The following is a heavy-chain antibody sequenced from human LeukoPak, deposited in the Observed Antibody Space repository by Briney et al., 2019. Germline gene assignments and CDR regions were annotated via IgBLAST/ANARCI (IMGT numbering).Heavy chain of an antibody. V-gene: IGHV3-74*01. J-gene: IGHJ4*02. Sequence: GGSLRLSPVHSRFTLSSYWMHWVRPAPGKGLVWVSRINRDGSSTSYAASVKGRFTISRDNAKNTLYLQMNSLRAEDTAVYCCASKNGSYWGQGTLVTVSS. D-gene: IGHD1-26*01. CDR1: RFTLSSYW. CDR3: ASKNGSY. CDR2: INRDGSST.